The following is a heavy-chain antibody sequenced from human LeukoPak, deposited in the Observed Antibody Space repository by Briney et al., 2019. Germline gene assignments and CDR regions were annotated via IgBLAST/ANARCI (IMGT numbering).Heavy chain of an antibody. CDR3: ARPVVLGAYLRGAYYFDS. CDR2: IWYDGSDK. V-gene: IGHV3-33*01. J-gene: IGHJ4*02. CDR1: GFTFSNYG. Sequence: PGGSLRLSCEASGFTFSNYGMHWVRQAPGKGLEWVAVIWYDGSDKYHADSVKGRFTISRDNSKNTLYLQMNSLRVEDTAVYYCARPVVLGAYLRGAYYFDSWGQGTLVTVSS. D-gene: IGHD3-16*01.